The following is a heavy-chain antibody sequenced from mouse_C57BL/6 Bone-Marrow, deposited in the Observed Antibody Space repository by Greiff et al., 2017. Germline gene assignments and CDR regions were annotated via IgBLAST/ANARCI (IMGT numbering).Heavy chain of an antibody. CDR2: INPGSGGT. J-gene: IGHJ3*01. CDR3: ARGDYWFAY. V-gene: IGHV1-54*01. D-gene: IGHD2-13*01. Sequence: QVQLQQSGAELVRPGTSVKVSCKASGYAFTNYLIEWVKQRPGQGLEWIGVINPGSGGTNYNEKFKGKATLTADKSSSTAYMQLSSLTSEDSAVYFCARGDYWFAYWGQGTLVTFSA. CDR1: GYAFTNYL.